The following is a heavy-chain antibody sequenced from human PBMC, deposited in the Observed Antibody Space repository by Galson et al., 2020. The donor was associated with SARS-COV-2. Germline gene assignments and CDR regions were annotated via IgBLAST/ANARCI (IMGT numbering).Heavy chain of an antibody. CDR1: GFTFSSYD. V-gene: IGHV3-13*01. Sequence: GGSLRLSCAASGFTFSSYDMHWVRQATGKGLEWVSAIGTAGDTYYPGSVKGRFTISRENAKNSLYLQMNSLRAGDTAVYYCARGQYCSSTSCFPYYYYYMDVWGKWTTVTVSS. CDR2: IGTAGDT. D-gene: IGHD2-2*01. CDR3: ARGQYCSSTSCFPYYYYYMDV. J-gene: IGHJ6*03.